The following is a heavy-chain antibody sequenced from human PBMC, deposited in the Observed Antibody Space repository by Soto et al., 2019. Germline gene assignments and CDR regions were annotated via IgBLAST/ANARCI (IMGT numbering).Heavy chain of an antibody. D-gene: IGHD6-13*01. Sequence: SETLSLTCAAYGGSFNNHFWSWIRQPPGKGLEWIGEINHSGSTNYNPSLKSRVTISVDTSKSQFSLNLSSVTAADTAVYYCARVDNRYSLYYFDYWGQGTLVTVS. V-gene: IGHV4-34*01. CDR1: GGSFNNHF. CDR3: ARVDNRYSLYYFDY. J-gene: IGHJ4*02. CDR2: INHSGST.